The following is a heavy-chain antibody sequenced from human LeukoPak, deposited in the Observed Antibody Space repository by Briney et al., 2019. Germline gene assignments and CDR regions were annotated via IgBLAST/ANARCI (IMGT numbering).Heavy chain of an antibody. J-gene: IGHJ4*02. D-gene: IGHD5-12*01. V-gene: IGHV4-31*03. Sequence: SETLSLTCTVSGGSISSGGYYWSWIRQHPGKGLEWFGYIYYSGSTYYNPSLKSRVTKSVDTSKNQFSLKLSSVTAADTAVYYCASFMVVTRYFDYWGQGTLVTVSS. CDR3: ASFMVVTRYFDY. CDR2: IYYSGST. CDR1: GGSISSGGYY.